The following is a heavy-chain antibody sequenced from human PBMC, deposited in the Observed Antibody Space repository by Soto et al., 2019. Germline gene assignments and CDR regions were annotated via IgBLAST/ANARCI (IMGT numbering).Heavy chain of an antibody. Sequence: SETLSLTCAVSGGSISSSNWWSWVRQPPGKGLEWIGEIYHSGSTNYNPSLKSRVTISVDKSKNQFSLKLSSVTAADTAVYYCARSGLYDYVWGSYRSRLYYWGQGTLVTVSS. CDR3: ARSGLYDYVWGSYRSRLYY. D-gene: IGHD3-16*02. J-gene: IGHJ4*02. V-gene: IGHV4-4*02. CDR1: GGSISSSNW. CDR2: IYHSGST.